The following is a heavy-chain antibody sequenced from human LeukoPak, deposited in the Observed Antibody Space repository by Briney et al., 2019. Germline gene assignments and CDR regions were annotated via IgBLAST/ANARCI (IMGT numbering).Heavy chain of an antibody. Sequence: SVKVSCKASGGTFSSYAISWVRQAPGQGLEWMGGIIPIFGTANYAQKFQGRVTITADESTGTAYMELSSLRSEDTAVYYCARSSRRGIAAAGTLVGWGQGTLVTVSS. D-gene: IGHD6-13*01. CDR3: ARSSRRGIAAAGTLVG. J-gene: IGHJ4*02. CDR1: GGTFSSYA. V-gene: IGHV1-69*13. CDR2: IIPIFGTA.